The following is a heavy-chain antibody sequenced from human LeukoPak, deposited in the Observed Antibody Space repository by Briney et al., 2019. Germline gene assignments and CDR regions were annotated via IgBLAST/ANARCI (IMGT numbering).Heavy chain of an antibody. J-gene: IGHJ5*02. CDR2: INPNSGGT. V-gene: IGHV1-2*02. D-gene: IGHD3-9*01. Sequence: ASVKVSCKASGYTFTGYYMHWVRQAPGKGLEWMGWINPNSGGTSYAQKFQGRVTMTRDTSVSTAYMGLSRLRSDDTAVYYCARMSDILTGHYPQWFHPWGQGTLVTVSS. CDR3: ARMSDILTGHYPQWFHP. CDR1: GYTFTGYY.